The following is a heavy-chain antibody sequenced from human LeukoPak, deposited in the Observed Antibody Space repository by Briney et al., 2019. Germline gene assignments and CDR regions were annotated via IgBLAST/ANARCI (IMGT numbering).Heavy chain of an antibody. J-gene: IGHJ3*02. V-gene: IGHV3-74*01. D-gene: IGHD4-23*01. CDR2: INSDGSST. CDR1: GFTFSSYW. Sequence: GGSLRLSCAASGFTFSSYWMHWVRHAPGKGLVWVSRINSDGSSTSYADSVKGRFTISRDNAKNTLYLQMNSLRAEDTAVYYCARDPGLTTVGRPTEISPRSDAFDIWGQGTMVTVSS. CDR3: ARDPGLTTVGRPTEISPRSDAFDI.